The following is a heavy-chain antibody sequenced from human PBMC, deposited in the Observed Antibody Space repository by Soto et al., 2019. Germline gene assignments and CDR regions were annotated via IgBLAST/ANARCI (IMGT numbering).Heavy chain of an antibody. CDR1: GYTFTSYG. D-gene: IGHD2-2*01. J-gene: IGHJ4*02. V-gene: IGHV1-18*04. CDR3: ARGKEYQLLSPGITPLFDY. Sequence: ASVKVSCKASGYTFTSYGISWVRQAPGQGLEWMGWISAYNGNTNYAQKLQGRVTMTTDTSTSTAYMGLRSLRSDDTAVYYCARGKEYQLLSPGITPLFDYWGQGTLVTVSS. CDR2: ISAYNGNT.